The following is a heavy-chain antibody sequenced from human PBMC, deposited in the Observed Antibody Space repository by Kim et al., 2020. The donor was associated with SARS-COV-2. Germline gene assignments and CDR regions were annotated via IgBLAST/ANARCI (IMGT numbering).Heavy chain of an antibody. J-gene: IGHJ3*02. CDR3: ARGRYYDSSGSAFDI. CDR2: IYTSGST. CDR1: GGSISSGSYY. D-gene: IGHD3-22*01. Sequence: SETLSLTCTVSGGSISSGSYYWSWIRQPAGKGLEWIGRIYTSGSTNYNPSLKSRVTISVDTSKNQFSLKLSSVTAADTAVYYCARGRYYDSSGSAFDIWGQGTMVTVSS. V-gene: IGHV4-61*02.